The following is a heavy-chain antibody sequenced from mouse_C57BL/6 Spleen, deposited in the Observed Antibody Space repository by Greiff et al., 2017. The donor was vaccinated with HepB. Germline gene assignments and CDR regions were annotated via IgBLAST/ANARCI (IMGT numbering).Heavy chain of an antibody. CDR3: ARDPSITTVVADYAMDY. J-gene: IGHJ4*01. Sequence: EVKLQESVAELVRPGASVKLSCTASGFNIKNTYMHWVKQRPEQGLEWIGRIDPANGNTKYAPKFQGKATITADTSSNTAYLQLSSLTSEDTAIYYCARDPSITTVVADYAMDYWGQGTSVTVSS. CDR2: IDPANGNT. V-gene: IGHV14-3*01. CDR1: GFNIKNTY. D-gene: IGHD1-1*01.